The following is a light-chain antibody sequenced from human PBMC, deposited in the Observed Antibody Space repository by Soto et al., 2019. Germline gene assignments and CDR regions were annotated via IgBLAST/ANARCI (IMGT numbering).Light chain of an antibody. CDR2: DVN. Sequence: QSALTQPRSVSGSPGQSVTISCTGTSSDVGAYNFVSWYQQHPGKAPTLMIFDVNQRPSGVPDRFSASKSGNTASLTISGLQAEDEADYYSCSYAGPYTFYVFGTGTKVTVL. V-gene: IGLV2-11*01. CDR1: SSDVGAYNF. CDR3: CSYAGPYTFYV. J-gene: IGLJ1*01.